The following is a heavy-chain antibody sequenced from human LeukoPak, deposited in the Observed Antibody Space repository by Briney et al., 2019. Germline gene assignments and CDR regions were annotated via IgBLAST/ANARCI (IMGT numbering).Heavy chain of an antibody. CDR1: GFTFSSYA. CDR2: ISGSGGST. D-gene: IGHD6-6*01. J-gene: IGHJ4*02. CDR3: AKHTGLSSSSAFDY. V-gene: IGHV3-23*01. Sequence: PGGSLRLPCAASGFTFSSYAMSWVRQAPGKGLEWVSAISGSGGSTYYADSVKGRFTISRDNSKNTLYLQMNSLRAEDTAVYYCAKHTGLSSSSAFDYWGQGTLVTVSS.